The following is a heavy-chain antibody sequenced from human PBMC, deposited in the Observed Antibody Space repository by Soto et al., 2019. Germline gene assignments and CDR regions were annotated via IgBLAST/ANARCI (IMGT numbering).Heavy chain of an antibody. V-gene: IGHV4-30-2*01. CDR3: ATAPGPY. J-gene: IGHJ4*02. CDR1: GGSISSGGYS. CDR2: VYHSGST. Sequence: SETLSLTCAVSGGSISSGGYSWSWIRQPPGKGLEWIGYVYHSGSTYYNPSLKSRVTISVDRSKNQFSLKLSSVTAADTAVYYCATAPGPYWGQGTLVTVSS.